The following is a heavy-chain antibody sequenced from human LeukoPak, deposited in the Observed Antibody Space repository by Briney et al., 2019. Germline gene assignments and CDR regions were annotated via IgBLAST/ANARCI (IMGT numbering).Heavy chain of an antibody. CDR1: GFTFSSYS. Sequence: PGGSLRLSCAASGFTFSSYSMNWVRQAPGKGLEWVSRINPDGSTTTYADSVKGRFTISRDNAKNTVYLQMNSPRAEDTAVYYCARVLSGSWDWFDPWGQGTLVTVSS. D-gene: IGHD3-22*01. CDR3: ARVLSGSWDWFDP. V-gene: IGHV3-74*01. J-gene: IGHJ5*02. CDR2: INPDGSTT.